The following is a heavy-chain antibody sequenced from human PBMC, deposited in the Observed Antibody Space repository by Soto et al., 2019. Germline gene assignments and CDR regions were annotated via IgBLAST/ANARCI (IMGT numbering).Heavy chain of an antibody. V-gene: IGHV1-18*01. CDR2: ISAYNGNT. D-gene: IGHD3-10*01. Sequence: ASVKVSCKASGYTFTSYGISWVRQAPGQGLEWMGWISAYNGNTNYAQKLQGRVTMTTDTSTSTAYMELRSLRSDDTAVYYCARSGGFTYYGSGSYYGWEYMDVWGKGTTVTVSS. CDR1: GYTFTSYG. CDR3: ARSGGFTYYGSGSYYGWEYMDV. J-gene: IGHJ6*03.